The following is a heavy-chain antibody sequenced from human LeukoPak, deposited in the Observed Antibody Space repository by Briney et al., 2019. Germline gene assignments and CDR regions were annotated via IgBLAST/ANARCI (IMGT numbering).Heavy chain of an antibody. J-gene: IGHJ4*02. D-gene: IGHD6-19*01. Sequence: PGGSLRLSCAASGFTFSSYAMHWVRQAPGKGLEWVAVISNAGSKKYYADSVKGRFTISRDNSKNTLYLQMNSLRAEDTAVYYCARDFSSGYGIWGQGTLVTVSS. CDR2: ISNAGSKK. CDR1: GFTFSSYA. V-gene: IGHV3-30*04. CDR3: ARDFSSGYGI.